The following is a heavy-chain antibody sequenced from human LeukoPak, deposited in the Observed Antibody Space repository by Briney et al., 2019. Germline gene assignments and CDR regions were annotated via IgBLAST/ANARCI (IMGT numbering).Heavy chain of an antibody. V-gene: IGHV3-23*01. CDR1: GFTFSSYA. Sequence: GGSLRLSCAASGFTFSSYAMSWVRQAPGKGLEWVSAISGSGGSTYYADSVKGRCTISRDNSKNTLYLQMNSLRAEDTAVYYCAEDLRRSSSPPAMFDPWGQGTLVTVSS. D-gene: IGHD6-13*01. J-gene: IGHJ5*02. CDR2: ISGSGGST. CDR3: AEDLRRSSSPPAMFDP.